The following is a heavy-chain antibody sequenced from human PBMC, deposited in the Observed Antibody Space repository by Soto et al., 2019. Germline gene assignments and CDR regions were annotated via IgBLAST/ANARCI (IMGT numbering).Heavy chain of an antibody. D-gene: IGHD3-22*01. V-gene: IGHV3-30-3*01. J-gene: IGHJ6*02. CDR1: GFTFSSYA. Sequence: PGGSLRLSCAASGFTFSSYAMHWVRQAPGKGLEWVAVISYDGSNKYYADSVKGRFTISRDNSKNTLYLQMNSLRAEDTAVYYCARDLLITMIAWGMDVWGQGTTVTVSS. CDR2: ISYDGSNK. CDR3: ARDLLITMIAWGMDV.